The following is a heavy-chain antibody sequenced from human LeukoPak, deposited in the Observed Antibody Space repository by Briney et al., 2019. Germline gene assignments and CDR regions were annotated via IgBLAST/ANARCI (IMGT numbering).Heavy chain of an antibody. V-gene: IGHV5-51*01. Sequence: GESLKISCKGSGYSLISYWIGWVRQMPGKGLEWMGIIDPSDSETRYTPSFQGQVTISVDKSLTTAYLQWNSLKASDTAMYYCARQTAMGRSGDYWGQGTLVTVSS. CDR1: GYSLISYW. CDR3: ARQTAMGRSGDY. CDR2: IDPSDSET. D-gene: IGHD5-18*01. J-gene: IGHJ4*02.